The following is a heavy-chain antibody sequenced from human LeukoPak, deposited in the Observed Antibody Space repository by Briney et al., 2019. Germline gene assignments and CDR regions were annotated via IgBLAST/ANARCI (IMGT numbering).Heavy chain of an antibody. J-gene: IGHJ5*02. CDR1: GFTVSSNY. CDR3: ARDRPHNWFDP. Sequence: GGSLRLSCAVSGFTVSSNYMSWVRQAPGKGLEWVSVIYSGGTTYYADSVKGRFTISRDNSKKTLYLQMNSLRAEDTAVYYCARDRPHNWFDPWGQGTLVTVSS. V-gene: IGHV3-66*01. D-gene: IGHD6-6*01. CDR2: IYSGGTT.